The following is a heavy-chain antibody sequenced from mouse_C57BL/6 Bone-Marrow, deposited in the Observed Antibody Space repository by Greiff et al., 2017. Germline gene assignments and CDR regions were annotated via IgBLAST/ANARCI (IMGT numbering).Heavy chain of an antibody. D-gene: IGHD1-1*01. V-gene: IGHV1-81*01. CDR1: GYTFTSYG. CDR2: IYPRSGNT. J-gene: IGHJ2*01. Sequence: VQLQQSGAELARPGASVKLSCKASGYTFTSYGISWVKQRTGQGLEWIGEIYPRSGNTYYNEKFKGKATLTADKSSSTAYMELRSLTSEDSAVYFCARTGYYGSSQYYFDYWGQCTTLTVSS. CDR3: ARTGYYGSSQYYFDY.